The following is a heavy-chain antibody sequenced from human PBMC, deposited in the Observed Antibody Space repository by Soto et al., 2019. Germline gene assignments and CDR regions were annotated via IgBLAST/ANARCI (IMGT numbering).Heavy chain of an antibody. V-gene: IGHV1-69*13. D-gene: IGHD6-19*01. Sequence: SVKVSCKASGGTFSSYAISWVRQAPGQGLEWMGGIIPIFGTANYAQKFQGRVTITADESTSTAYMELSSLRSEDTAVYYCAREWLVLKRIMSPYYYGMDVWGQGTTVTVSS. CDR1: GGTFSSYA. CDR2: IIPIFGTA. J-gene: IGHJ6*02. CDR3: AREWLVLKRIMSPYYYGMDV.